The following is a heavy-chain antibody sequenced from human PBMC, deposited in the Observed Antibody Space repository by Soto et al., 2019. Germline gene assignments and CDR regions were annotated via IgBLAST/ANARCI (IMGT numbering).Heavy chain of an antibody. Sequence: LRLSCAASGFTFGNYGMSWVRQAPGEGLEWVSTITSGGGSTYYADSVKGRLTISRDNSKNTLYLQMNSLRAEDTAVYYCAKDRGGSGWRFDYWGQGTLVTVSS. CDR3: AKDRGGSGWRFDY. D-gene: IGHD6-19*01. CDR2: ITSGGGST. V-gene: IGHV3-23*01. J-gene: IGHJ4*02. CDR1: GFTFGNYG.